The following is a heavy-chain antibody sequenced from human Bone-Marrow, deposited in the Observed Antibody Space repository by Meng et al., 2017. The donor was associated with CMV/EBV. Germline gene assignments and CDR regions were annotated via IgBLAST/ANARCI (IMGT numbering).Heavy chain of an antibody. V-gene: IGHV1-2*02. J-gene: IGHJ4*02. CDR1: GYSFAAYY. CDR2: MTPNSGGP. CDR3: ARGGVPAASGY. Sequence: ASVKVSCKASGYSFAAYYMHWVRQAPGQRFEWLGWMTPNSGGPQYAQKFQGRVTMTRDTSTSTDYMELSSLTSDDTAVYYCARGGVPAASGYWGQGTLVTVSS. D-gene: IGHD2-2*01.